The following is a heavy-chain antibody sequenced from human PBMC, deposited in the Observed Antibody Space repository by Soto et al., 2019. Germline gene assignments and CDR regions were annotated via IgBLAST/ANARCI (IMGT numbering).Heavy chain of an antibody. V-gene: IGHV4-34*01. CDR2: INHSGST. D-gene: IGHD3-16*02. J-gene: IGHJ5*02. CDR3: ARGEIIYDYIWGSYRSRWFDP. CDR1: GWSFSGYY. Sequence: SETLSLTCAFYGWSFSGYYWSWIRQPPGKGLEWIGEINHSGSTNYNPSLKSRVTISVDTSKNQFSLKLSSVTAADTAVYYCARGEIIYDYIWGSYRSRWFDPWGQGTLVT.